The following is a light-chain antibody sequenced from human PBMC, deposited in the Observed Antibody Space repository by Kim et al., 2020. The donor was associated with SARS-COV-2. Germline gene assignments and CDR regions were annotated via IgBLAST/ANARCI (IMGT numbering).Light chain of an antibody. V-gene: IGLV3-1*01. CDR2: QDT. Sequence: SYELTQPPSVSVSPGQTASITCSGDKLGDKYTCWYQKKPGQSPVLVMFQDTKRPSGIPERFSGSSSGNTATLTITVTQAVDEADYYCQAWDSHIVVF. CDR3: QAWDSHIVV. CDR1: KLGDKY. J-gene: IGLJ1*01.